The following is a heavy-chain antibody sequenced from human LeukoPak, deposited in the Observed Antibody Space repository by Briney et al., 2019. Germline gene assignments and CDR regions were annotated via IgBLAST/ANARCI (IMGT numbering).Heavy chain of an antibody. CDR1: GVSFSGYC. V-gene: IGHV4-34*01. CDR3: ASIGVVPAAINY. D-gene: IGHD2-2*02. Sequence: SETLSLTCAVYGVSFSGYCWSWVRQPPGKGLEWIGEINHNGSTNYNPSLKSRVNISVDPSKKQFSLKLSSVTAADTAVYYCASIGVVPAAINYWGQGTLVTVSS. CDR2: INHNGST. J-gene: IGHJ4*02.